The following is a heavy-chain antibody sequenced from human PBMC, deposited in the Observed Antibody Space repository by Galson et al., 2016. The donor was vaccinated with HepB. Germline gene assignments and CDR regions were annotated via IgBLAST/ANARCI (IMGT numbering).Heavy chain of an antibody. CDR1: GFSISSGFY. V-gene: IGHV4-38-2*02. J-gene: IGHJ4*02. CDR2: IHYSGSI. CDR3: ARDGGDAATTSDF. Sequence: ETLSLTCAVSGFSISSGFYWGWIRQSPGKGLEWIGSIHYSGSIYYNPSLKSRVTISVDTSKNQFSLKVTSVTAADTAVYHCARDGGDAATTSDFWGPGNLCTVSS. D-gene: IGHD1-26*01.